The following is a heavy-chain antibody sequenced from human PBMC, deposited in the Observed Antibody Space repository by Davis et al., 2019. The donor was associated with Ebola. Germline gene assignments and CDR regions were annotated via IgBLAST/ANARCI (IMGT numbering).Heavy chain of an antibody. CDR3: ARDGALVGAPDY. D-gene: IGHD1-26*01. CDR1: GGTFSSYA. Sequence: AASVKVSCKAPGGTFSSYAISWVRQAPGQGLEWMGGIIPIFGTANYAQKFQGRVTITADKSTSTAYMELSSLRSEDTAVYYCARDGALVGAPDYWGQGTLVTVSS. V-gene: IGHV1-69*06. CDR2: IIPIFGTA. J-gene: IGHJ4*02.